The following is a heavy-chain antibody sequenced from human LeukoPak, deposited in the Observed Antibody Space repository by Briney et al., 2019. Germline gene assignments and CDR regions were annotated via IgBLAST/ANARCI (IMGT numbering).Heavy chain of an antibody. CDR2: IYYSGST. D-gene: IGHD6-25*01. J-gene: IGHJ4*02. CDR3: ARGRVSAAADTWGERFFDY. Sequence: SETLSLTCTVSGGSISSSSYYWGWIRQPPGKGLEWIGSIYYSGSTYYNPSLKSRVTISVDTSKNQFSLKLSSVTAADTAVYFCARGRVSAAADTWGERFFDYWGQGTLVIVSS. CDR1: GGSISSSSYY. V-gene: IGHV4-39*01.